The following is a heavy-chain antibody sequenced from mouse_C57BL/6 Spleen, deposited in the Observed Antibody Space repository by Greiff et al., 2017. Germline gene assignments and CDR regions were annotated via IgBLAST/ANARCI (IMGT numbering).Heavy chain of an antibody. CDR3: ARDRTAQATLYYFDY. Sequence: EVHLVESGGGLVKPGGSLKLSCAASGFTFSSYAMSWVRQTPEKRLEWVATISDGGSYTYYPDNVKGRFTISRDNAKNNLYLQMSHLKSEDTAMYYCARDRTAQATLYYFDYWGQGTTLTVSS. J-gene: IGHJ2*01. CDR2: ISDGGSYT. CDR1: GFTFSSYA. D-gene: IGHD3-2*02. V-gene: IGHV5-4*01.